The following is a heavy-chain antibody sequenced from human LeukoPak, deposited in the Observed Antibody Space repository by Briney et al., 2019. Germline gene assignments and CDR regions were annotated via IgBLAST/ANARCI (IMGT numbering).Heavy chain of an antibody. CDR1: GLTFSSSG. V-gene: IGHV3-30*02. J-gene: IGHJ4*02. CDR2: INHDGTNT. CDR3: TNFDY. Sequence: GGSLRLSCTASGLTFSSSGMHWVRQAPGKGLDWVSLINHDGTNTFYADSVKGRFTISRHNSQNTLYLQMNSLRGEDTAVYYCTNFDYWGQGTLVTVSS.